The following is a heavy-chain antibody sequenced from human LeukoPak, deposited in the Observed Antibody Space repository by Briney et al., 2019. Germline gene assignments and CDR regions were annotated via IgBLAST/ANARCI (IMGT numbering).Heavy chain of an antibody. V-gene: IGHV3-21*01. J-gene: IGHJ5*02. CDR1: GFTFSSYS. CDR2: ISSSSSYI. Sequence: GGSLRLSCAASGFTFSSYSMNWVCQAPGKGLEWVSSISSSSSYIYYADSVKGRFTISRDNAKNSLYLQMNSLRAEDTAVYYCARNERNWFDPWGQGTLVTVSS. CDR3: ARNERNWFDP. D-gene: IGHD1-1*01.